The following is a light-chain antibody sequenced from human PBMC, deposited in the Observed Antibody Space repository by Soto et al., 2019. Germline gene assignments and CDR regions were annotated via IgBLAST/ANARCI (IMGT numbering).Light chain of an antibody. J-gene: IGLJ2*01. Sequence: QSVLTPPPSASGSPALSATIFCTRTSSDVGGYNYVSWYQQHPGKAPKLVIYEVSKRPSGVPDRFSGSKSGNTASLTVSGLQAEDEADYYCSSYAGSNNLVFGGGTQLTVL. CDR2: EVS. V-gene: IGLV2-8*01. CDR1: SSDVGGYNY. CDR3: SSYAGSNNLV.